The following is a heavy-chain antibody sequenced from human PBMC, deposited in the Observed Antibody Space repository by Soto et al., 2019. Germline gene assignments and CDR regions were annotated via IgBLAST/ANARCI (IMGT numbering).Heavy chain of an antibody. CDR1: GFPFNNAW. V-gene: IGHV3-15*07. D-gene: IGHD1-26*01. CDR3: TTDSRTTLPEIRFDY. Sequence: GGSLRLSCAASGFPFNNAWINWVRQVPGKWLEWAGRVKSKADGGSGDYAAPVKGRFVVSRDDSKDIVYLQMNSLKIEDTGVYYCTTDSRTTLPEIRFDYWGHGTQVTVSS. J-gene: IGHJ4*01. CDR2: VKSKADGGSG.